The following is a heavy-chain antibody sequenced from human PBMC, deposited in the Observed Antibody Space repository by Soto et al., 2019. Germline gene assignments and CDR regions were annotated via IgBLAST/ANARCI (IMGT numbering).Heavy chain of an antibody. CDR3: ARHHGPTTSENWFDP. Sequence: DSVKVSCKASGYTFFTYDISWLRQAPGQGLEWMGWISTYSGDTKYAQKFQGRVTMTTDTSTTTAYLELRSLRSDDTAVYYCARHHGPTTSENWFDPWGQGTLVTVSS. J-gene: IGHJ5*02. CDR2: ISTYSGDT. CDR1: GYTFFTYD. D-gene: IGHD5-12*01. V-gene: IGHV1-18*01.